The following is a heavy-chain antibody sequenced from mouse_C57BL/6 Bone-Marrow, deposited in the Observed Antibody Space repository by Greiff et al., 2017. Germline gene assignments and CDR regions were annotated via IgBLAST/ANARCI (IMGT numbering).Heavy chain of an antibody. J-gene: IGHJ3*01. CDR3: ARYLRFAY. CDR2: IYPRSGNT. Sequence: ESGAELARPGASVKLSCKASGYTFTSYGISWVKQRTGQGLEWIGEIYPRSGNTYYNEKFKGKATLTADKSSSTAYMELRSLTSEDSAVYFCARYLRFAYWGQGTLVTVSA. CDR1: GYTFTSYG. V-gene: IGHV1-81*01.